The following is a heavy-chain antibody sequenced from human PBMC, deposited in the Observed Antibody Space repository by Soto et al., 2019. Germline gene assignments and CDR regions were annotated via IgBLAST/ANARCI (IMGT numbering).Heavy chain of an antibody. V-gene: IGHV4-30-2*01. CDR3: ARGGGDYYDSSGYYFSPYYFDY. CDR2: IYHSGST. D-gene: IGHD3-22*01. CDR1: GGSISSGGYS. Sequence: LTCAVSGGSISSGGYSWSWIRQPPGKGLEWIGYIYHSGSTYYNPSLKSRVTISVDRSKNQFSLKLSSVTAADTAVYYCARGGGDYYDSSGYYFSPYYFDYWGQGTLVTVSS. J-gene: IGHJ4*02.